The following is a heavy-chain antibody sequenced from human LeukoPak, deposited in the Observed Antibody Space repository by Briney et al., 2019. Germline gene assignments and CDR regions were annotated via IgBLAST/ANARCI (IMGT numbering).Heavy chain of an antibody. CDR1: GFTFSSYA. D-gene: IGHD4-17*01. J-gene: IGHJ5*02. V-gene: IGHV3-23*01. CDR3: AGARRDYGDYVRFVT. Sequence: GGSLSLSCASSGFTFSSYAMSWARQAPGKGLEWVSAISGSCGSTYYAVSVKGRYTISRDNPKNTLYLHMNSLRAEKPAVYYCAGARRDYGDYVRFVTWGQGKLVTVSS. CDR2: ISGSCGST.